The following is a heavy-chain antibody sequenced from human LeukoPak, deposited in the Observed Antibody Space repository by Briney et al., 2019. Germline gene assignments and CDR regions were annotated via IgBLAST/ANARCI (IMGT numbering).Heavy chain of an antibody. D-gene: IGHD3-10*01. J-gene: IGHJ4*02. CDR2: IYYSGST. CDR3: ARHFYYYGSGSYWGPGFDY. Sequence: SETLSLTCTVSGGSISSYYWSWIRQPPGKGLEWIGYIYYSGSTNYNPSLKSRVTISVDTSKNQFSLKLSSMTAADTAVYYCARHFYYYGSGSYWGPGFDYWGQGTLVTVSS. CDR1: GGSISSYY. V-gene: IGHV4-59*08.